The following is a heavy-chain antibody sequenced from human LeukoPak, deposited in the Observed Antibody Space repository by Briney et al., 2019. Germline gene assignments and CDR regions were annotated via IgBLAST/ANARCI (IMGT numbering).Heavy chain of an antibody. D-gene: IGHD3-10*01. CDR3: ARDRSGSGTKRPYYFDY. CDR1: GYTFTGYY. Sequence: ASVKVSCKASGYTFTGYYMHWVRQAPGQGLEWIGWINPNSGGTNYAQKFQGRVTMTRDTSISTAYMELSRLRSDDTAVYYCARDRSGSGTKRPYYFDYWGQGTLVTVSS. V-gene: IGHV1-2*02. J-gene: IGHJ4*02. CDR2: INPNSGGT.